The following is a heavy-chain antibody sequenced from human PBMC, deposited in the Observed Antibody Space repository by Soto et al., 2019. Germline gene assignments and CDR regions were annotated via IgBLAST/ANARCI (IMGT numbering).Heavy chain of an antibody. V-gene: IGHV1-69*13. CDR2: IIPIFGTA. CDR1: GYTFTSYD. J-gene: IGHJ4*02. D-gene: IGHD3-22*01. CDR3: AIEDYYDSSGPGY. Sequence: SVKVSCKASGYTFTSYDINWVRQATGQGLEWMGGIIPIFGTANYAQKFQGRVTITADESTSTAYMELSSLRSEDTAVYYCAIEDYYDSSGPGYWGQGTLVTVSS.